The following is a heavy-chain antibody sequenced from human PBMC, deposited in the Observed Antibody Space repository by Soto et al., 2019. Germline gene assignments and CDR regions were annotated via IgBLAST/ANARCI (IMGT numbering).Heavy chain of an antibody. CDR2: IIPIFGTA. CDR3: ASCSSSWYSWFDP. Sequence: SVKVSCKASGGTFSSYAISWVRQAPGQGLEWMGGIIPIFGTANYAQKFQGRVTITAANSTITAYMELSSLRSEDTAVYYCASCSSSWYSWFDPWGQGTLVTVSS. J-gene: IGHJ5*02. D-gene: IGHD6-13*01. V-gene: IGHV1-69*06. CDR1: GGTFSSYA.